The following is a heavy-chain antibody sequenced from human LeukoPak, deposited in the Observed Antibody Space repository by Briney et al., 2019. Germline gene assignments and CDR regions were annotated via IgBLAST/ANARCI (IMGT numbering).Heavy chain of an antibody. D-gene: IGHD5-12*01. CDR3: AKATNGGYDLDAFDI. J-gene: IGHJ3*02. CDR2: ISGSCGST. V-gene: IGHV3-23*01. Sequence: GGSLRLSCAASGFTFSSYAMGWVRQAPGKGLEWVSAISGSCGSTYYADSVKGRFTISRDNSKNTLYLQMNSLRAEDTAVYYCAKATNGGYDLDAFDIWGQGTMVTVPS. CDR1: GFTFSSYA.